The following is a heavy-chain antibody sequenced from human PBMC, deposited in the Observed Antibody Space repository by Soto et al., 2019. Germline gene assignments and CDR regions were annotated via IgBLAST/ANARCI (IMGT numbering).Heavy chain of an antibody. Sequence: QVQVVESGGGVVQPGRSLRLSCAASGFTFSDYGMHWVRQAPGKGLEWVAVIWYDGSNKYYADSVKGRFTISRDNSKNTLYLQMNSLRAEDTAVYYCAIDRGVWADCWGQGTLVTVSS. CDR1: GFTFSDYG. D-gene: IGHD3-16*01. V-gene: IGHV3-33*01. J-gene: IGHJ4*02. CDR3: AIDRGVWADC. CDR2: IWYDGSNK.